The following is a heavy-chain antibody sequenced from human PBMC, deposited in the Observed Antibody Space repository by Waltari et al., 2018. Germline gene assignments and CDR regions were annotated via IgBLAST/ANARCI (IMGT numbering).Heavy chain of an antibody. D-gene: IGHD6-19*01. CDR2: IGRSSGTL. J-gene: IGHJ4*02. CDR1: GFNFHSHN. CDR3: VRDRRASGSFDF. V-gene: IGHV3-48*02. Sequence: EVHLMESGGGLVRPGGSLRLACAASGFNFHSHNVNWVRQAPGKGLEWISYIGRSSGTLYYADSVRGRFTISRDTATTSVFLQMNSLRDEDTAVYYCVRDRRASGSFDFWGQGTLVTVSS.